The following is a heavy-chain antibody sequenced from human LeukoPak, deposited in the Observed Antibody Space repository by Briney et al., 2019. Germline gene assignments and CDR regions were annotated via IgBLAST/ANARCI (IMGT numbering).Heavy chain of an antibody. CDR3: ARGDTFGGVIPTGY. V-gene: IGHV3-7*01. Sequence: GGSPRLSCVASGFVFSTYWMSWVRQAPGKGLEWVANIRQDGGKIYYVDSVKGRFTISRDNAKNSLYLQMNNLRAEDTAVYYCARGDTFGGVIPTGYWGQGTLVTVSS. CDR2: IRQDGGKI. CDR1: GFVFSTYW. J-gene: IGHJ4*02. D-gene: IGHD3-16*02.